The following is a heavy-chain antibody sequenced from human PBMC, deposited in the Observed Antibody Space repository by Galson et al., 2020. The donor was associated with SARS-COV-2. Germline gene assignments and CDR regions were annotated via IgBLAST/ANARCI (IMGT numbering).Heavy chain of an antibody. CDR2: ISAYNGNT. Sequence: ASVKVSCKASGYTFTSYGISWVRQAPGQGLEWMGWISAYNGNTNYAQKLQGRVTMTTDTSTSTAYMELRSLRSDDTAVYYCARTRLTYDSSGFFAFDIWGQGTMVTVSS. V-gene: IGHV1-18*01. J-gene: IGHJ3*02. CDR3: ARTRLTYDSSGFFAFDI. D-gene: IGHD3-22*01. CDR1: GYTFTSYG.